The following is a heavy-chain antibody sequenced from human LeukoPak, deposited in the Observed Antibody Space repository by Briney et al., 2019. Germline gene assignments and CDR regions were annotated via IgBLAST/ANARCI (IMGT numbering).Heavy chain of an antibody. J-gene: IGHJ4*02. Sequence: GGSLRLSCAVSGFNLNSYAMHWVRQAPGKGLEWVAVIRHDEANSFYADSVQGRFTISRDTSKKLLYLQMNTLRVEDTAVYYCAKEYTPSSPLGELDSWGQGTLVTVSS. V-gene: IGHV3-30*02. CDR1: GFNLNSYA. D-gene: IGHD6-6*01. CDR2: IRHDEANS. CDR3: AKEYTPSSPLGELDS.